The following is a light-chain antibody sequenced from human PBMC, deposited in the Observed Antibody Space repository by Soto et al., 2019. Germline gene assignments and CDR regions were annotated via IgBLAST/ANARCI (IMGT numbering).Light chain of an antibody. CDR1: QTVTSW. Sequence: DIQMTQSPSTLSASVGDRVTITCRASQTVTSWLAWYQQKPGKATKLLIYKASTLESGVPSRFSGSGSGTEFTLTIRSLQPDDFATYYCQQYNTYPWTFGQGTKVEIK. V-gene: IGKV1-5*03. CDR3: QQYNTYPWT. CDR2: KAS. J-gene: IGKJ1*01.